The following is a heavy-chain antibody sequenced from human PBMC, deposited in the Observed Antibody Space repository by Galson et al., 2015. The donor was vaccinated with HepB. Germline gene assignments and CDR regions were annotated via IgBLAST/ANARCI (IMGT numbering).Heavy chain of an antibody. J-gene: IGHJ4*02. CDR1: GFTFSSYG. D-gene: IGHD6-19*01. CDR2: IWYGGSNK. CDR3: ARDLSGWYWRGFDY. V-gene: IGHV3-33*01. Sequence: SLRLSCAASGFTFSSYGMHWVRQAPGKGLEWVAVIWYGGSNKYYADSVKGRFTISRDNSKNTLYLQMNSLRAEDTAVYYCARDLSGWYWRGFDYWGQGTLVTVSS.